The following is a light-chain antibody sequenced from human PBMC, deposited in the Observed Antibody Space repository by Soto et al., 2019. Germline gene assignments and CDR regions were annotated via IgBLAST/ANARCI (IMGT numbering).Light chain of an antibody. CDR3: QQSYSVPLT. J-gene: IGKJ4*01. CDR1: RNINNY. Sequence: DIQMTQSPSSLSASVGDRVTITCRASRNINNYLNWYQQKSGEAPKLLIYTASSLQSGVPARVSGSGSGTEFILTISSLQPEDFATYYCQQSYSVPLTFGGGTKVDIK. V-gene: IGKV1-39*01. CDR2: TAS.